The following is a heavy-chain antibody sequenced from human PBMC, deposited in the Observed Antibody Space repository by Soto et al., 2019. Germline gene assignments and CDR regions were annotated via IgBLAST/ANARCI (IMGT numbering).Heavy chain of an antibody. J-gene: IGHJ4*02. Sequence: CVHRMLQTHGKGLEWRGGFDPEDGETVYEQKFQSRVTMTEDTSTDTAYMELSSLRSEDTAVYYCATEPRDNYYHRNGERSGREYGGQGSRVTVSS. CDR1: C. V-gene: IGHV1-24*01. CDR2: FDPEDGET. D-gene: IGHD3-22*01. CDR3: ATEPRDNYYHRNGERSGREY.